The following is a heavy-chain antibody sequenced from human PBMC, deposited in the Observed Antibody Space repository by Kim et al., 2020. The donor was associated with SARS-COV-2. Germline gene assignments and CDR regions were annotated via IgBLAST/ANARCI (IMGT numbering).Heavy chain of an antibody. CDR3: ARANWALAAVAGLDY. J-gene: IGHJ4*02. V-gene: IGHV4-31*02. D-gene: IGHD6-19*01. Sequence: PSLKRRVTISVDASKNQFSLKLSFVTAAVTAVYYCARANWALAAVAGLDYWGQGTLVTVSS.